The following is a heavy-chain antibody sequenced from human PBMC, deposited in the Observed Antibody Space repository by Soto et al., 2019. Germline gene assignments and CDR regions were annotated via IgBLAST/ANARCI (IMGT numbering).Heavy chain of an antibody. CDR3: ASKPRRDGYNRFDY. Sequence: SVKVSCKASGGTFSSYAISWVRQAPGQGLEWMGGIIPIFGTANYAQKFQGRVTITADESTSTAYMELSSLRSEDTAVYYCASKPRRDGYNRFDYWGQGTLVTVSS. CDR2: IIPIFGTA. J-gene: IGHJ4*02. V-gene: IGHV1-69*13. D-gene: IGHD5-12*01. CDR1: GGTFSSYA.